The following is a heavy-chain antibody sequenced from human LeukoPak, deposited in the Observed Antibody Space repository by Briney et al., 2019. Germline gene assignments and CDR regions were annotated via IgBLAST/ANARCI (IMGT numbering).Heavy chain of an antibody. CDR2: IYHSGST. V-gene: IGHV4-30-2*01. CDR1: GGSISSGGYS. Sequence: SETLSLTCAVSGGSISSGGYSWSWIRQPPGKGLEWIGYIYHSGSTYYNPSLKSRVTISVDRSKNQFSLKLSSVTAADTAVYYCARVGPPNAFDIWGQGTMVTVSS. J-gene: IGHJ3*02. CDR3: ARVGPPNAFDI.